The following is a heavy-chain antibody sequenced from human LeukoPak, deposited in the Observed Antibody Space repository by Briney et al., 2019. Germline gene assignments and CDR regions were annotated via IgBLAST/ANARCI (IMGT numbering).Heavy chain of an antibody. CDR3: ARGVTMVRGVKFLAYYYYGMDV. D-gene: IGHD3-10*01. CDR2: INPSGGST. Sequence: ASVKVSCKASGYTSTSYYMHWVRQAPGQGLEWMGIINPSGGSTSYAQKFQGRVTMTRDTSTSTVYMELSSLRSEDTAVYYCARGVTMVRGVKFLAYYYYGMDVWGQGTTVTVSS. J-gene: IGHJ6*02. CDR1: GYTSTSYY. V-gene: IGHV1-46*01.